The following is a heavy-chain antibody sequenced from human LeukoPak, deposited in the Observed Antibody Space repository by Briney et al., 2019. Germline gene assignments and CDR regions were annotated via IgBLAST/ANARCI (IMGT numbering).Heavy chain of an antibody. CDR3: ARDMSDDIWSGSSRWFDP. D-gene: IGHD3-3*01. CDR1: GGSVKSYY. CDR2: IENSGIT. V-gene: IGHV4-59*02. J-gene: IGHJ5*02. Sequence: SETLSLTCTVSGGSVKSYYWSWIRQPPGKRLEWIGNIENSGITHYNPSLESRITISVDRTENHISLNLTSATAADTAMYYSARDMSDDIWSGSSRWFDPWGQGILVTVSS.